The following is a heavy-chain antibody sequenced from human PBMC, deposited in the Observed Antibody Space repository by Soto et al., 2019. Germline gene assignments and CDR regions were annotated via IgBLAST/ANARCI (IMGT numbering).Heavy chain of an antibody. J-gene: IGHJ4*02. CDR1: GFTFSRYA. D-gene: IGHD6-13*01. CDR3: ARGGIAAPAIDY. Sequence: GGSLRLSCEASGFTFSRYAMHWVRQAPGGGLDWVAVISRDGTTTYYADSVKGRFTISRDNSKNTLYLQMNSLRAEDTAVYYCARGGIAAPAIDYWGQGTLVTVSS. CDR2: ISRDGTTT. V-gene: IGHV3-30-3*01.